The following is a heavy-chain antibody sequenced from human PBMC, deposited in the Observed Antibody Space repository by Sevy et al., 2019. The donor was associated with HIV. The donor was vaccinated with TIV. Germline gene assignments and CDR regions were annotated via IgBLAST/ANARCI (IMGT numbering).Heavy chain of an antibody. V-gene: IGHV3-33*01. J-gene: IGHJ4*02. CDR2: IWNDGSNK. CDR1: GFTFSSYG. Sequence: GGSLRLSCAASGFTFSSYGMQWVRQAPGKGLEWVAVIWNDGSNKYCADSVKGRFTTSRDNSSNTLYLQMNSLRAEDTAVYYCARDVRGEGIRPGDLDYWGQGTLVTVSS. D-gene: IGHD3-10*02. CDR3: ARDVRGEGIRPGDLDY.